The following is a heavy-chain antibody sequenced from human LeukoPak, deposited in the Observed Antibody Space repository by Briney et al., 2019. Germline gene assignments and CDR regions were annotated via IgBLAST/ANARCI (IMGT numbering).Heavy chain of an antibody. Sequence: SVKVSCKASGYAFTSYDINWVRQATGQGLEWMGWMNPNSGNTGYAQKFQGRVTMTRNTSISTAYMELSSLRSENTAVYYCARGQEGVDGDLFDPWGQGTLVTVSS. V-gene: IGHV1-8*01. J-gene: IGHJ5*02. CDR3: ARGQEGVDGDLFDP. CDR2: MNPNSGNT. D-gene: IGHD3-10*01. CDR1: GYAFTSYD.